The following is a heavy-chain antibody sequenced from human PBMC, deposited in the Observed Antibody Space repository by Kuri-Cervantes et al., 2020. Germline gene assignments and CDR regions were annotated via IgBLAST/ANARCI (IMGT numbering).Heavy chain of an antibody. V-gene: IGHV3-9*01. CDR2: ISWNSGSI. D-gene: IGHD5-18*01. Sequence: GGSLRLSCAASGFTFDDYAMHWVRQAPGKGLGWVSGISWNSGSIGYADSVKGRFTISRDNAKNSLYLQMNSLRAEDTVLYYCAKSGYSYAGWGFDYWGQGTLVTVSS. CDR3: AKSGYSYAGWGFDY. CDR1: GFTFDDYA. J-gene: IGHJ4*02.